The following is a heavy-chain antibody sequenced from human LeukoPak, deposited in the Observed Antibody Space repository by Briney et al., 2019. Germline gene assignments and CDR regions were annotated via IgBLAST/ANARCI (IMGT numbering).Heavy chain of an antibody. Sequence: GGSLRLSCAASGFTFSNYAMTWVRQAPGKGLEWVSVLSGSGDSTYYADSVKGRFTISRDNFKNTLYPQMNSLRAEDTAVYYCAKASRGWQNDAFDIWGQGTMVTVSS. CDR1: GFTFSNYA. CDR2: LSGSGDST. V-gene: IGHV3-23*01. J-gene: IGHJ3*02. D-gene: IGHD6-19*01. CDR3: AKASRGWQNDAFDI.